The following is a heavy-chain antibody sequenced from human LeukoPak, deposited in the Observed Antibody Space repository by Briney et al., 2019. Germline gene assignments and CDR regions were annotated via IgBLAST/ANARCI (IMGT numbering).Heavy chain of an antibody. J-gene: IGHJ4*02. D-gene: IGHD3-10*01. CDR3: ARMGITMVRGVIGY. Sequence: SETLSLTCTVSGGSISSSSYYWGWIRQPPGKGLEWIGEINHSGSTNYNPSLKSRVTLSVDTSKNQFSLKLSSVTAADTAVYYCARMGITMVRGVIGYWGQGTLVTVSS. CDR2: INHSGST. V-gene: IGHV4-39*07. CDR1: GGSISSSSYY.